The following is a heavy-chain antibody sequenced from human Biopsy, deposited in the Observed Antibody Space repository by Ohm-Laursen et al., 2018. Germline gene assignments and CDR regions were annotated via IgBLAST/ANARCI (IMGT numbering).Heavy chain of an antibody. CDR2: INHSGRT. CDR1: GESFNGYY. D-gene: IGHD3-22*01. CDR3: VRGVDYYDPYHYYALDV. V-gene: IGHV4-34*01. J-gene: IGHJ6*02. Sequence: GTLSLTCVVYGESFNGYYWSWIRQTPGKGLEWIGVINHSGRTNYNPSLKSRVTISVDTSKNQFSLKVRSVTAADTAVYYCVRGVDYYDPYHYYALDVWGQGTTVTVSS.